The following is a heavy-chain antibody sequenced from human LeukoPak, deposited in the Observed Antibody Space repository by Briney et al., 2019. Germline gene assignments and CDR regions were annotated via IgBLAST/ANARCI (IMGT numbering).Heavy chain of an antibody. D-gene: IGHD4-11*01. CDR3: AREDHSNYNY. J-gene: IGHJ4*02. V-gene: IGHV3-7*01. Sequence: GGSLRLSCAASGFTFTTYSMNWVRQAPGKGLEWVANIKQDGGEKFYVDSVKGRFTISRDNAKNSLYLQMNSLRAEDTAVYYCAREDHSNYNYWGQGTLVTVSS. CDR1: GFTFTTYS. CDR2: IKQDGGEK.